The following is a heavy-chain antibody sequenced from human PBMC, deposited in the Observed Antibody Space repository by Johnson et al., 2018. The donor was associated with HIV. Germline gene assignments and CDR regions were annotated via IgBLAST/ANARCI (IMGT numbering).Heavy chain of an antibody. D-gene: IGHD4-11*01. CDR3: AKDRDSYYRPAFAAFDS. CDR1: GFTFSSYA. Sequence: EVQLVESGGGVVQPGRSLRLSCAASGFTFSSYAMHWVRQAPGKGLEWVSGISGSGGRPYYADSVKGRFTISRDNSKNTTYLQMNSLSAEDTAVYYCAKDRDSYYRPAFAAFDSWGQGTMVTVSS. V-gene: IGHV3-23*04. CDR2: ISGSGGRP. J-gene: IGHJ3*02.